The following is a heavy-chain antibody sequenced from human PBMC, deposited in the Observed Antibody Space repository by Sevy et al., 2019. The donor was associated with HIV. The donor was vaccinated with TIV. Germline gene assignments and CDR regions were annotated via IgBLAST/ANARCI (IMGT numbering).Heavy chain of an antibody. CDR1: GFTFSNYA. Sequence: GGSLRLSCAASGFTFSNYAMHWVRQAPGKGLEWVAVISYDGSNKYYADSVKGRFTISRDNSKNTLYLQMNSLRAEDTAVYYCARVDEQRWLRLYYWGQGTLVTVSS. D-gene: IGHD5-12*01. CDR2: ISYDGSNK. CDR3: ARVDEQRWLRLYY. V-gene: IGHV3-30*04. J-gene: IGHJ4*02.